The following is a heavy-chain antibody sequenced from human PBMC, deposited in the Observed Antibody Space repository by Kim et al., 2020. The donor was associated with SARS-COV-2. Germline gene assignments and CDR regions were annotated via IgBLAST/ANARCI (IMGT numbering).Heavy chain of an antibody. CDR2: IHYTGST. CDR1: GGSITNYY. D-gene: IGHD6-19*01. Sequence: SETLSLTCTVSGGSITNYYWSWIRQTPGQGLEWIGYIHYTGSTKYNPSLKSRVTISVDTSKNQFSLQLTSVTAADTAVYYCARGGWYSAYWGQGTLVTGSS. CDR3: ARGGWYSAY. V-gene: IGHV4-59*01. J-gene: IGHJ4*02.